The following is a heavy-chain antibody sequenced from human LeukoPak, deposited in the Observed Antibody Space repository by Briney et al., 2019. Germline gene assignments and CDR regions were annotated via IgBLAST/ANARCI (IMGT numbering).Heavy chain of an antibody. CDR1: GGSISSYY. V-gene: IGHV4-59*08. CDR3: ARHRAIAGPFDH. Sequence: SETLSLTCTVSGGSISSYYWSWFRLPPGKGLEWIGQISYSGITKCNPALKSRVTVSVDTSKNQISVALSSVTAADTAFYYCARHRAIAGPFDHWGQGTLVTVSS. D-gene: IGHD6-19*01. CDR2: ISYSGIT. J-gene: IGHJ4*02.